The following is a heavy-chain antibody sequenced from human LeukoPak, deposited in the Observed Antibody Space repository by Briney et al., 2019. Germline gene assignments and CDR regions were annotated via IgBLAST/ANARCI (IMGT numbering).Heavy chain of an antibody. D-gene: IGHD2-2*01. J-gene: IGHJ6*02. CDR3: ARRFPGYCSSTSCYRPRAYYYYGMDV. Sequence: SETLSLTCTVYGGSFSGYYWSWIRQPPGKGLEWIGEINHSGSTNYNPSRKSRVTISVDTSKNQFSLKLSSVTAADTAVYYCARRFPGYCSSTSCYRPRAYYYYGMDVWGQGTTVTVSS. V-gene: IGHV4-34*01. CDR2: INHSGST. CDR1: GGSFSGYY.